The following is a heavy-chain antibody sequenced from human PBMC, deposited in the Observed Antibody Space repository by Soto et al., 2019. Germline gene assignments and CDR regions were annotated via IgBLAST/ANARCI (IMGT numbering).Heavy chain of an antibody. J-gene: IGHJ5*02. CDR2: IYYSGST. V-gene: IGHV4-59*02. CDR1: GGSVSGYY. CDR3: ARDREAGWFDP. Sequence: QVQLQESGPGLVKPSETLSLSCTVSGGSVSGYYWRWMRQPPGKGLEWIGYIYYSGSTNYNPPLKSGVTISVDTSKNQFALKLSFVTAADTAVYYCARDREAGWFDPWGQGTLVTVSS.